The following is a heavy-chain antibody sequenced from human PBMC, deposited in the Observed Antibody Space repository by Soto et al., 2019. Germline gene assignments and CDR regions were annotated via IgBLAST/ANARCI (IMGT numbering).Heavy chain of an antibody. V-gene: IGHV2-5*02. CDR2: IYWDDDK. CDR1: GFSLNTHGVG. D-gene: IGHD3-22*01. CDR3: AHFLYYDAWGQHFDY. J-gene: IGHJ4*02. Sequence: QITLKESGPTLVKPTQTLTLTCNFSGFSLNTHGVGVGWIRQPPGKALEWLASIYWDDDKRSSPSLKTRLTITKDSSKDRVLLTMTIMDPVDTATYFGAHFLYYDAWGQHFDYWGQGTLVTVSS.